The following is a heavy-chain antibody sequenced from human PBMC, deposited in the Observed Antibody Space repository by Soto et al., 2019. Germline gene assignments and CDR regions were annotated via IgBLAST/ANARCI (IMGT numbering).Heavy chain of an antibody. J-gene: IGHJ6*04. CDR1: GFTFDDYA. CDR3: VKDITAAQPHCIDV. CDR2: ISWNSGSR. D-gene: IGHD6-13*01. V-gene: IGHV3-9*01. Sequence: PGGTLRLSCAASGFTFDDYAMHWVRQAPGKGLEWVSGISWNSGSRVYADSVKGRFTISRGNAKNSLYLQMNSLRPDATALYFCVKDITAAQPHCIDVCGKGTTVTVST.